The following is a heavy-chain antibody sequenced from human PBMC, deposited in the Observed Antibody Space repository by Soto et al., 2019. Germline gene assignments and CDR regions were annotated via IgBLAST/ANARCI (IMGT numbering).Heavy chain of an antibody. Sequence: SETLSLTCTVSGGSISSYYWSWIRQPPGKGLEWIGYIYYSGSTNYNPSLKSRVTISVDTSKNQFSLKLSSVTAADTAVYYCARYGIEGGYYAAPHYYYYMDVWGKGTTVTVSS. CDR2: IYYSGST. V-gene: IGHV4-59*01. CDR1: GGSISSYY. D-gene: IGHD3-3*01. J-gene: IGHJ6*03. CDR3: ARYGIEGGYYAAPHYYYYMDV.